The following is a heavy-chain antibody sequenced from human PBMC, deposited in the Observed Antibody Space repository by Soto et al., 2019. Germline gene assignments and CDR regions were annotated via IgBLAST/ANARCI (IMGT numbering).Heavy chain of an antibody. D-gene: IGHD6-19*01. CDR3: ARGAGIAVAGTSFDY. V-gene: IGHV3-30-3*01. CDR2: ISYDGSNK. J-gene: IGHJ4*02. Sequence: QVQLVESGGGVVQPGRSLRLSCAASGFTFSRYTMHWVRQAPGKGLEWVALISYDGSNKYYADSVKGRFTISRDNSKNTLYLQMNSLRADDTAVYYCARGAGIAVAGTSFDYWGQGTLVTVSS. CDR1: GFTFSRYT.